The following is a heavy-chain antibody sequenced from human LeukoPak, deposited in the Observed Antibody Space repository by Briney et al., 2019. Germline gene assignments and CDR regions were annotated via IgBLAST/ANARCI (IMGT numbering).Heavy chain of an antibody. CDR1: GASIRSGDYY. J-gene: IGHJ3*02. D-gene: IGHD2-15*01. V-gene: IGHV4-30-4*01. CDR3: ARDCSGGSCYGAFDI. CDR2: IYDSGST. Sequence: SETLSLTCTVSGASIRSGDYYWSWIRQPPGKGLEWIGYIYDSGSTYYNPSLKSRITISVDTSENRFSLKLSSVTATDTAVYYCARDCSGGSCYGAFDIWGQGTMATVSS.